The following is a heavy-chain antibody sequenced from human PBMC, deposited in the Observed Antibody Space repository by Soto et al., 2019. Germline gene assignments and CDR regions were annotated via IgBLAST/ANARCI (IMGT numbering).Heavy chain of an antibody. V-gene: IGHV3-15*01. D-gene: IGHD2-15*01. J-gene: IGHJ4*02. CDR2: IKSKTDGGTT. CDR3: TTGGLGYCSGGSCYGRQWLVGDYFDF. CDR1: GFTFSNAW. Sequence: EVQLVESGGGLVKPGGSLRLSCAASGFTFSNAWMSWVRQAPGKGLEWVGRIKSKTDGGTTDYAAPVKGRFTISREDSKNTLYLQMNSLKTEDTAVYYCTTGGLGYCSGGSCYGRQWLVGDYFDFWGQGTLVTVSS.